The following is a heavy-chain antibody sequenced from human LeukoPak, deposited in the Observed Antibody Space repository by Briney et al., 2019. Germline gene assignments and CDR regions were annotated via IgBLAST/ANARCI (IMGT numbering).Heavy chain of an antibody. Sequence: PGGSLRLSCAASGFTVSSNYMSWVRQAPGKGLEWVSVIYSGGSTYYADSVKGRFTISRDNSKNTLYLQMNSLRAEDTAVYYCARDRSSGYYGYWGQGTLVTVSS. V-gene: IGHV3-53*01. CDR3: ARDRSSGYYGY. CDR2: IYSGGST. J-gene: IGHJ4*02. D-gene: IGHD3-22*01. CDR1: GFTVSSNY.